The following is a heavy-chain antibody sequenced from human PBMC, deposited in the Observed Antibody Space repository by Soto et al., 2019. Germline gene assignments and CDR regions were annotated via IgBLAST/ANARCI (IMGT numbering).Heavy chain of an antibody. V-gene: IGHV3-7*01. D-gene: IGHD1-26*01. CDR3: ARVASVSYSYYFDY. Sequence: GGSLRLSCAASGFTVSGYWMSWVRQAPGKGLEWVANIKQDGSEKYYVDSVKGRFTISRDNAKNSLYLQMNSLRAEDTAVYYCARVASVSYSYYFDYWGQGTLVTDSS. J-gene: IGHJ4*02. CDR1: GFTVSGYW. CDR2: IKQDGSEK.